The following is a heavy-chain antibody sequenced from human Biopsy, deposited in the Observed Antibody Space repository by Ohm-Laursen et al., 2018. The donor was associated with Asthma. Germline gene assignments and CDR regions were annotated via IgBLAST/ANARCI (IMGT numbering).Heavy chain of an antibody. J-gene: IGHJ6*02. CDR2: IWYDGSNK. D-gene: IGHD2-2*01. CDR1: GFTFSSYG. V-gene: IGHV3-33*01. Sequence: SLRLSCSASGFTFSSYGMHWVRQAPGKGLEWVAAIWYDGSNKYYADSVKGRFTISRDNSKNTLYLQMNSLRAEDTAVYYCARGGLGYCSSTSCYQNYYYGMDVWGQGTTVTVSS. CDR3: ARGGLGYCSSTSCYQNYYYGMDV.